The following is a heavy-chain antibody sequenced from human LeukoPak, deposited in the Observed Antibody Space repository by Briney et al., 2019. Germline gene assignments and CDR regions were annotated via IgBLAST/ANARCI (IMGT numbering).Heavy chain of an antibody. CDR2: ISGSGGST. CDR1: GFTFSSYA. V-gene: IGHV3-23*01. D-gene: IGHD3-10*01. J-gene: IGHJ4*02. Sequence: PGGSLRLSCAASGFTFSSYAMSWVRQAPGKGLEWVSAISGSGGSTYYADSVKGRFTISRDNSKNTLYLQMNSLRAEDAAVYYCAKDCGSGSYYNTEYYFDYWGQGTLVTVSS. CDR3: AKDCGSGSYYNTEYYFDY.